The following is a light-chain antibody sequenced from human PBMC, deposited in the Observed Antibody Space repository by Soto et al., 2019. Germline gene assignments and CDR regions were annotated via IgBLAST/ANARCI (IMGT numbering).Light chain of an antibody. CDR2: DVS. Sequence: QSALTQPRSVSGSPGQSVTISCTGTSSDVSGYNYVSWYQQYPDRAPKVIIYDVSERPSGVPDRFSGSKSGNTASLTISGLQAEDEADYYCCSYAGSYTYVFGSGTKLTVL. CDR3: CSYAGSYTYV. CDR1: SSDVSGYNY. J-gene: IGLJ1*01. V-gene: IGLV2-11*01.